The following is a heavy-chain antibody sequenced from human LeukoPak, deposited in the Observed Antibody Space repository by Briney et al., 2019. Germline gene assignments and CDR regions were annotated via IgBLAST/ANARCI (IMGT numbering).Heavy chain of an antibody. CDR1: GFTFSNYM. Sequence: GGSLRLSCAASGFTFSNYMMHWVRQAPGKGLEWVSYISSSSTIYYADSVKGRFTISRDNAKNSLYLQMNSLRAEDTAVYYCARALMYYDILTGRDAFDIWGQGTMVTVSS. CDR3: ARALMYYDILTGRDAFDI. V-gene: IGHV3-69-1*01. J-gene: IGHJ3*02. D-gene: IGHD3-9*01. CDR2: ISSSSTI.